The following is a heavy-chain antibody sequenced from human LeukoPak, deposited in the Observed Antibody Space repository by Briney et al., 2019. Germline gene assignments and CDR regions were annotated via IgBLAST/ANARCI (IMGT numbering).Heavy chain of an antibody. V-gene: IGHV4-39*01. J-gene: IGHJ4*02. CDR3: ARLMSSRILFDY. Sequence: SETLSLTCTVSSGSISTSNYYWGWIRQPPGKGLEWIGSIYYSGSAYYNPSLKSRVTISVDTSKNQFSLKLSSVTAADTAVYYCARLMSSRILFDYWGQGTLVTVSS. CDR1: SGSISTSNYY. D-gene: IGHD6-13*01. CDR2: IYYSGSA.